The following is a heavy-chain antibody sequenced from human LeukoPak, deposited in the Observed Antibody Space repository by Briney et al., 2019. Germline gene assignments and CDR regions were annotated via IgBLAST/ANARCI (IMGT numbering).Heavy chain of an antibody. CDR1: GFRFSYHD. D-gene: IGHD1-14*01. J-gene: IGHJ3*02. CDR2: IGAAGAHT. CDR3: ARELGGTKTGGFDI. V-gene: IGHV3-64*02. Sequence: GGSLRLSXAASGFRFSYHDMHWVRQAPGKGLEFVSSIGAAGAHTFYADSVKGRFTISRDNFQSTMYLQMDGLRPEDSAVYYCARELGGTKTGGFDIWGQGTVVTVSS.